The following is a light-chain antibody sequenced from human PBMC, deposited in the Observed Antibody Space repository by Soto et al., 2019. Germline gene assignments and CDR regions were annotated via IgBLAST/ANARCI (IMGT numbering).Light chain of an antibody. CDR2: EVS. V-gene: IGLV2-8*01. CDR1: SSDVGAHNY. CDR3: TSYAGSDIWV. J-gene: IGLJ3*02. Sequence: QSALTQPPSASGSPGQSVTISCTGTSSDVGAHNYVSGYQQYPGKAPKLMIYEVSKRPSGVPDRFSGSKSGKTASLTVSGLQPEDEADYYCTSYAGSDIWVFGGGTKLTVL.